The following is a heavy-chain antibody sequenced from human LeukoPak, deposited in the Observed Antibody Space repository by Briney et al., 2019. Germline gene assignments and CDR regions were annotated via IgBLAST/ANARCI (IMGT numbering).Heavy chain of an antibody. CDR2: ISSSSSYI. J-gene: IGHJ4*02. CDR1: GFTFSSYS. CDR3: ASDRDRGYSYGYDY. Sequence: PGGSLRLSXAASGFTFSSYSMNWVRQAPGKGLEWVSSISSSSSYIYYADSVKGRFTISRDNAKNSLYLQMNSLRAEDTAVYYCASDRDRGYSYGYDYWGQGTLVTVSS. D-gene: IGHD5-18*01. V-gene: IGHV3-21*01.